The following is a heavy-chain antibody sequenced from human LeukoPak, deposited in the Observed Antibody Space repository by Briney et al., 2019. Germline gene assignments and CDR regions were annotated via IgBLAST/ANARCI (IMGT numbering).Heavy chain of an antibody. V-gene: IGHV3-21*01. CDR1: GFSFSSYN. CDR3: ARDGYNE. Sequence: GGSLRLSCEAFGFSFSSYNMDWVRQTPGKGLEWISSITTSSSYTFYADSVKGRFTISRDNAKNSLYLQMNSLRAEDTAVYYCARDGYNEWGQGTLVTVSS. D-gene: IGHD5-24*01. CDR2: ITTSSSYT. J-gene: IGHJ4*02.